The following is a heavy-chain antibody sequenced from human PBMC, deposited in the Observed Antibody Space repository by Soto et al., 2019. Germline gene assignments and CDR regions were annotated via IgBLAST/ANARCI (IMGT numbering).Heavy chain of an antibody. V-gene: IGHV1-18*01. J-gene: IGHJ5*02. D-gene: IGHD6-13*01. CDR2: ISAYNGNT. Sequence: APVKVSCKASGYTFTSYGISWVRQAPGQGLEWMGWISAYNGNTNYAQKLQGRVTMTTDTSTSTAYMELRSLRSDDTAVYYCARDTQQQLVGPDWFDPWGQGTLVTVSS. CDR3: ARDTQQQLVGPDWFDP. CDR1: GYTFTSYG.